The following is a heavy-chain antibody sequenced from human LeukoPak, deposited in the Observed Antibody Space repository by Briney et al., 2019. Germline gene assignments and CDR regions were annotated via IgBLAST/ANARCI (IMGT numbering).Heavy chain of an antibody. J-gene: IGHJ4*02. D-gene: IGHD6-19*01. Sequence: GGSLRLSCAASGFTFSSYAMHWVRQAPGKGLEWVAVISYDGSNKYYADSVKGRFTISRDNSKNTLYLQMNSLRAEDTAVYYCARADSSGWSEVDYWGQGTLVTVSS. CDR2: ISYDGSNK. CDR3: ARADSSGWSEVDY. CDR1: GFTFSSYA. V-gene: IGHV3-30-3*01.